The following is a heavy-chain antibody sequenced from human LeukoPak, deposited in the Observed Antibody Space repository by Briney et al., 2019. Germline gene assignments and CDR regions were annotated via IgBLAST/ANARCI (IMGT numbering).Heavy chain of an antibody. V-gene: IGHV5-51*01. CDR2: IYPGDSDT. D-gene: IGHD2-2*01. CDR1: GYSFTSYW. J-gene: IGHJ4*02. Sequence: GESLKISCKGSGYSFTSYWIGWVRQMPGKGLEWMGIIYPGDSDTRYSPSFQGQVTISADKSISTAYLQWSSLKASDTAMYYCARIPTSYCSSTSCYGENYFDYWGQGTRVTVSS. CDR3: ARIPTSYCSSTSCYGENYFDY.